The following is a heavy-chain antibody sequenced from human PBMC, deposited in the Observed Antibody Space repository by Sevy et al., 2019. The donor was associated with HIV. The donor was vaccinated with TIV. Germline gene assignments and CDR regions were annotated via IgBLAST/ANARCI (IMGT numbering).Heavy chain of an antibody. CDR2: ISAYNGNT. V-gene: IGHV1-18*01. Sequence: ASVKVSCKASGYTFTRYGISWVRQAPGQGLEWMGWISAYNGNTNYAQKLQGRVTMTTDTSTSTAYMELRSLRSDDTAVYYCARGGDYGDYYYYYRMDVWGQGTTVTVSS. J-gene: IGHJ6*02. D-gene: IGHD4-17*01. CDR3: ARGGDYGDYYYYYRMDV. CDR1: GYTFTRYG.